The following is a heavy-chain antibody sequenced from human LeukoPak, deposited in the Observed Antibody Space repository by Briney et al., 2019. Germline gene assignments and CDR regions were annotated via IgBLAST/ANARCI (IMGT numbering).Heavy chain of an antibody. V-gene: IGHV3-23*01. D-gene: IGHD6-6*01. J-gene: IGHJ3*01. CDR3: AKGTSSSSRTAFDV. CDR1: GFTFNSYA. CDR2: ISSGT. Sequence: GGSLRLSCAASGFTFNSYAMSWVRQAPGKGLEWVSAISSGTYYADSVKGRFTISRDNSRNTLYLQMNSLRAEDTAVYYCAKGTSSSSRTAFDVWGQGTMITVSS.